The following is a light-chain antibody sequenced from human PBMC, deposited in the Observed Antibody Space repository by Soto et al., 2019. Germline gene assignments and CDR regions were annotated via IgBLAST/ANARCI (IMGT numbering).Light chain of an antibody. J-gene: IGLJ2*01. CDR3: SAWDDSLSGRDVV. CDR2: SNN. CDR1: SSNIGSNY. Sequence: QSVLTQPPSASGTPRQRVTICCCRSSSNIGSNYVYWYQQLPGTAPKLLIYSNNQRPSGVPDRFSGSKSGTSASLAISGLRSEDEADYYCSAWDDSLSGRDVVFGGGPKVTVL. V-gene: IGLV1-47*01.